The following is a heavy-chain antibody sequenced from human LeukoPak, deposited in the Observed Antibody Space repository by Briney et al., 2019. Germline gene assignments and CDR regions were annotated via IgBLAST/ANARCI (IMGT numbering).Heavy chain of an antibody. CDR2: ISSSSSTI. D-gene: IGHD3-16*01. CDR3: ARAAENYGGRFDS. Sequence: PGGSLRLSCAASGFTFSSYSMNWVRQAPGRGLEWVSYISSSSSTIYYADSVKGRFTISRDNAKNSLYLQMNSLRAEYTAVYYCARAAENYGGRFDSWGQGTLVTVSS. J-gene: IGHJ4*02. CDR1: GFTFSSYS. V-gene: IGHV3-48*04.